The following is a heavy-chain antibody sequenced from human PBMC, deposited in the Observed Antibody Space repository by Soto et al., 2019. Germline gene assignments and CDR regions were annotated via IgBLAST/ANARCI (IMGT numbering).Heavy chain of an antibody. V-gene: IGHV3-33*01. J-gene: IGHJ4*02. CDR3: ARDPRRVVVVAATFDY. Sequence: PGGSLRLSCAASGFTFSSYGMHWVRQAPGKGLEWVAVIWYDGSNKYYADSVKGRFTISRDNSKNTLYLQMNSLRAEDTAVYYCARDPRRVVVVAATFDYWGQGTLVTVSS. CDR1: GFTFSSYG. CDR2: IWYDGSNK. D-gene: IGHD2-15*01.